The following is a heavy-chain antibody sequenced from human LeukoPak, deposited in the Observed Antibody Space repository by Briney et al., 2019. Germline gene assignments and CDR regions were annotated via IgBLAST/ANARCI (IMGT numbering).Heavy chain of an antibody. Sequence: GRSLRLSCAASGFTFSSYAMSWVRQAPGKGLEWVSSIGGSGAGTYYADTVKGRFTISRDNSKNTLYLQMDRLRAEDTAIYFCARTSSNFDYWGQGTLVTVSS. CDR2: IGGSGAGT. D-gene: IGHD6-6*01. CDR3: ARTSSNFDY. CDR1: GFTFSSYA. V-gene: IGHV3-23*01. J-gene: IGHJ4*02.